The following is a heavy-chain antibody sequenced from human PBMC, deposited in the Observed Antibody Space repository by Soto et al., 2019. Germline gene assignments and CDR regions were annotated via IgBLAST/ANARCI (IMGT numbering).Heavy chain of an antibody. CDR1: GFTFSSYA. CDR3: AKEGGNGYGDYRAFDI. J-gene: IGHJ3*02. CDR2: ISGSGGST. Sequence: EVQLLESGGGLVQPGGSLRLSCAASGFTFSSYAMSWVRQAPGKGLEWVSAISGSGGSTYYADSVKGRFTISRDNSKNPMYLQMNSLRAEDTAVYYCAKEGGNGYGDYRAFDIWGQGTMVTVSS. V-gene: IGHV3-23*01. D-gene: IGHD4-17*01.